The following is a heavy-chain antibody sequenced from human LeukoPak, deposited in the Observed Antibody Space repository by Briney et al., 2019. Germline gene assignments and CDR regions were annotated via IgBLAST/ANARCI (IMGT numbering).Heavy chain of an antibody. J-gene: IGHJ4*02. CDR1: GFTFSTYG. CDR2: IWNDGSNK. D-gene: IGHD3-10*01. V-gene: IGHV3-33*01. CDR3: ARASGPFDY. Sequence: AGSLRLSCAASGFTFSTYGMHWVRQAPGKGLEWVAVIWNDGSNKYYADSVKGRFTISRDNSKNTLYLQMNSLRAEDTAVYSCARASGPFDYWGQGTLVTVSS.